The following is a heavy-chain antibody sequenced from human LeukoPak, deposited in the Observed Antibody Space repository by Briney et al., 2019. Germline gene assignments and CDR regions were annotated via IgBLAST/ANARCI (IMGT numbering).Heavy chain of an antibody. Sequence: LPGGSLRLSCEASGFTFSTYAMTWVRQVPGKGLEWVSSMIISGGSTYFADSVKGRFTISRDNSKNTLYLEMNSLRVEDTALYYCARETKIDYWGQGALVTVSS. D-gene: IGHD1-7*01. J-gene: IGHJ4*02. CDR1: GFTFSTYA. CDR3: ARETKIDY. CDR2: MIISGGST. V-gene: IGHV3-23*01.